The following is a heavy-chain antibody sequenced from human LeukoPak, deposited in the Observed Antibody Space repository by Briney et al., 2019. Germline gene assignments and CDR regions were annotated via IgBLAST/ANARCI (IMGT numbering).Heavy chain of an antibody. CDR3: ARLRRLTYYYYYYMDV. Sequence: SETLSLTCAVYGGSFSGYYWSWIRQPPGKGLEWIGEINHSGSTSYNPSLKSRVTISVDTSKNQFSLKLSPVTAADTAVYYCARLRRLTYYYYYYMDVWGKGTTVTISS. D-gene: IGHD6-19*01. CDR1: GGSFSGYY. J-gene: IGHJ6*03. CDR2: INHSGST. V-gene: IGHV4-34*01.